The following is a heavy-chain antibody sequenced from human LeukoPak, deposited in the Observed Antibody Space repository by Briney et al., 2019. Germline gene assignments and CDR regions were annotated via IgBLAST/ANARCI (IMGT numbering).Heavy chain of an antibody. CDR3: ASRGYSYGGGDY. V-gene: IGHV3-21*01. D-gene: IGHD5-18*01. CDR2: ISSSSSYI. J-gene: IGHJ4*02. CDR1: GFTFSSYS. Sequence: GGSLRLSCAASGFTFSSYSMNWVRQAPGKGLEWVSSISSSSSYIYYADSVKGRLTISRDNAKNSLYLQMNSLRAEDTAVYYCASRGYSYGGGDYWGQGTLVTVSS.